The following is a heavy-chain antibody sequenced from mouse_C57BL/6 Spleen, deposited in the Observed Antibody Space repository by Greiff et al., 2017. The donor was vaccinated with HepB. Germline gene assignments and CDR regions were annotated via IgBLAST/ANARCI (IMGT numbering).Heavy chain of an antibody. J-gene: IGHJ3*01. CDR3: ARSGGLRGAWFAY. D-gene: IGHD2-4*01. CDR2: INPGSGGT. Sequence: VQLQQSGAELVRPGTSVKVSCKASGYAFTNYLIEWGKQRPGQGLEWIGVINPGSGGTNYNEKFKGKATLTADKSSSTAYMQLSSLTSEDSAVYFCARSGGLRGAWFAYWGQGTLVTVSA. CDR1: GYAFTNYL. V-gene: IGHV1-54*01.